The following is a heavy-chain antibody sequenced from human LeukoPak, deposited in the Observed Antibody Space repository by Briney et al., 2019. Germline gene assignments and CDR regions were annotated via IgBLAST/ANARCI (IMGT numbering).Heavy chain of an antibody. CDR1: GFTFTSSA. CDR3: AVAPCSGGSCHPFDY. Sequence: SVKVSCQASGFTFTSSAMQWVRQARGQRLEWIGWIVVGSGNTNYAQKFQERVTITRDMSTSTAYMELSSLRSEDTAVYYCAVAPCSGGSCHPFDYWGQGTLVTVSS. CDR2: IVVGSGNT. D-gene: IGHD2-15*01. V-gene: IGHV1-58*02. J-gene: IGHJ4*02.